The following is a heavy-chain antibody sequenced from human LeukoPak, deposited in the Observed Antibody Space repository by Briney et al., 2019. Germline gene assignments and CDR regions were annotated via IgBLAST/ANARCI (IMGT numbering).Heavy chain of an antibody. CDR2: INPNSGGT. J-gene: IGHJ4*02. CDR1: GYTFTGYY. D-gene: IGHD5-12*01. V-gene: IGHV1-2*02. Sequence: ASVKVSCKASGYTFTGYYMHWVRQAPGQGLEWMGWINPNSGGTNYAQKFQGRVTMTRDTSISTAYMELSRLRSDDTTVYYCARDPRRGYSDYDFYYFDYWGQGTLVTVSS. CDR3: ARDPRRGYSDYDFYYFDY.